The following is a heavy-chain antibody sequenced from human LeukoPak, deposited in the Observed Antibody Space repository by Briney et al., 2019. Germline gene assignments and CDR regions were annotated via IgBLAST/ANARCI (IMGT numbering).Heavy chain of an antibody. D-gene: IGHD4-17*01. Sequence: GESLKISCKGSGYSFTSYWIGWVRHMPGKGLEWMGIIYPGDSDTRYSPSFQGKVTISADKSISTAYLQWSSLKASDTAMYYCASMRSAVTTLGAFDIWGQGTMVTVSS. CDR3: ASMRSAVTTLGAFDI. J-gene: IGHJ3*02. CDR1: GYSFTSYW. CDR2: IYPGDSDT. V-gene: IGHV5-51*01.